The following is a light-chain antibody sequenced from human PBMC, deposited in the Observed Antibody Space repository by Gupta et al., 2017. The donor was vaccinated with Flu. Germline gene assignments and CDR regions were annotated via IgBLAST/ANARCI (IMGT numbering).Light chain of an antibody. CDR1: QSINNY. J-gene: IGKJ2*01. CDR3: QQSHSFSYT. CDR2: GAS. Sequence: EIKMNQSPSSLSASVGDRVTITCRASQSINNYLNWYQQKPGKVPKLLIYGASNLQSGVPSRFSGGGSGTDFTLTISRLQVEDSAVYYCQQSHSFSYTFGLGTKLEIK. V-gene: IGKV1-39*01.